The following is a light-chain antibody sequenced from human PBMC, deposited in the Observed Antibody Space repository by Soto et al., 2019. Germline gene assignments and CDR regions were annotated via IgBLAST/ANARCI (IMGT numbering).Light chain of an antibody. Sequence: DIKMTQAPSALSGSVGQRVRVICGDSQTISSWLAWYQQKAGKAPKLLIYKASTLKSGVPSRFSGSGSGTEFTLTISSLQTDDFATYSCKHYNSYSDAFGQGTMVDIK. CDR1: QTISSW. J-gene: IGKJ1*01. CDR3: KHYNSYSDA. CDR2: KAS. V-gene: IGKV1-5*03.